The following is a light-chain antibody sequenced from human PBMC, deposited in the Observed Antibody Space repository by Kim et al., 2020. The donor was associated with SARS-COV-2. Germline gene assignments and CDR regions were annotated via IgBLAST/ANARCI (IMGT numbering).Light chain of an antibody. Sequence: GHRVIIPCRARQSITNYLNWYQQRPGKAPKLLIYGASNLQRGVPSRFSGGGSGTEFTLTISSLQAEDFATYYWQQSFSSPPYTFGQGTKLEI. V-gene: IGKV1-39*01. CDR1: QSITNY. J-gene: IGKJ2*01. CDR3: QQSFSSPPYT. CDR2: GAS.